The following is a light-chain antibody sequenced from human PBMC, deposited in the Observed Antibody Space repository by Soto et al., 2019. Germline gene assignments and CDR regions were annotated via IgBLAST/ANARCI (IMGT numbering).Light chain of an antibody. CDR1: QSISSW. V-gene: IGKV1-5*03. CDR2: KAS. J-gene: IGKJ1*01. Sequence: DIQMTQSPSTLSASVGDRVTITCRASQSISSWLAWYQQKPGKAPKLLIYKASSLESGVPARVSGSGSGTEFTLTISSLQADDFATYYCQQYHTWWTFGQGTKVEI. CDR3: QQYHTWWT.